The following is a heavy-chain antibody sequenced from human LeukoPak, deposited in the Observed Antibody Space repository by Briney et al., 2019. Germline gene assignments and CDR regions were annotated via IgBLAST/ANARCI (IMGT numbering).Heavy chain of an antibody. CDR2: ISYDGSNK. CDR3: AGDYGDYKFDY. J-gene: IGHJ4*02. CDR1: GFTFSSYG. Sequence: GGSLRLSCAASGFTFSSYGVHWVRQAPGKGLEWVAVISYDGSNKYYADSVKGRFTISRDNSKNTLYLQTNSLRAEDTAVYYCAGDYGDYKFDYWGQGTLVTVSS. V-gene: IGHV3-30*03. D-gene: IGHD4-17*01.